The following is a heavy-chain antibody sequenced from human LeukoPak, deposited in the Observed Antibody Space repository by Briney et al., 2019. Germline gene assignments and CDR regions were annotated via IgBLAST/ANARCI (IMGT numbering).Heavy chain of an antibody. Sequence: PSETLSLTCTVSGGSISSYYWSWIRQPPGKGLEWIGYIYYSGSTNYNPSLKSRVTMSVDTSKNQFSLKLTSVTAADTAVYYCARRSPWGSGGFDYWGQGTLVTVSS. D-gene: IGHD7-27*01. CDR1: GGSISSYY. CDR2: IYYSGST. V-gene: IGHV4-59*08. J-gene: IGHJ4*02. CDR3: ARRSPWGSGGFDY.